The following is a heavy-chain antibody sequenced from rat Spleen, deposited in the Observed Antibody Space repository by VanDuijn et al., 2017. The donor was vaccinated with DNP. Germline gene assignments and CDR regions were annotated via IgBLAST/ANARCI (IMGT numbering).Heavy chain of an antibody. D-gene: IGHD1-11*01. CDR1: GFTFSDYY. CDR2: ITAGGEYT. J-gene: IGHJ3*01. Sequence: EVQLVESGGGLVQPGRSMKLSCTASGFTFSDYYMAWVRQSATKGLEWVATITAGGEYTYSPDSVKGRFTISRDNTKNTLYLQMNSLRSEDTATYYCATGVYGGYEDWFAYWGQGTLVTVSS. CDR3: ATGVYGGYEDWFAY. V-gene: IGHV5-25*01.